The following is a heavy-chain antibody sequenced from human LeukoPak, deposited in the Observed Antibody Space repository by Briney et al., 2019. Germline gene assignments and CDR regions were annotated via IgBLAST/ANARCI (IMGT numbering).Heavy chain of an antibody. Sequence: SETLSLTCTVSGGSISSGDYYWLWIRQPPGKGLEWIGSIYYSGSTYYNPSLKSRVTISVDTSKNQFSLKLSSVTAADTAVYYCASLGLNWFDPWGQGTLVTVSS. CDR3: ASLGLNWFDP. J-gene: IGHJ5*02. CDR2: IYYSGST. D-gene: IGHD3/OR15-3a*01. CDR1: GGSISSGDYY. V-gene: IGHV4-39*01.